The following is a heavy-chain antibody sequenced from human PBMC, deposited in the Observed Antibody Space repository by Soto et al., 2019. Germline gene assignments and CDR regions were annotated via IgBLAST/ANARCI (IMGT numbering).Heavy chain of an antibody. CDR3: ARHAQGDYDY. CDR2: IYYSGST. Sequence: SETLSLTCTVSGGSISSYYWSWIRQPPGKGLEWIGYIYYSGSTNYNPSLKSRVTISVDTSKNHFSLKLSSVTAADTAVYYCARHAQGDYDYWGQGTLVTVSS. J-gene: IGHJ4*02. CDR1: GGSISSYY. V-gene: IGHV4-59*08.